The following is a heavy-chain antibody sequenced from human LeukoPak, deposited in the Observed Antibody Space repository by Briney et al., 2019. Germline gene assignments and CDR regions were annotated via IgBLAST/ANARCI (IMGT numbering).Heavy chain of an antibody. D-gene: IGHD5-24*01. V-gene: IGHV3-21*01. CDR3: AREIVQLWIDF. CDR2: ITSTGKYM. Sequence: GGSLRLSCAASGXTLSSHSMNWVRQAPGKGLEWVSSITSTGKYMFYADSVRGRFTISRDNAKNSVYLQMNSLRAEDTAVYYCAREIVQLWIDFWGQGTLVTVSS. J-gene: IGHJ4*02. CDR1: GXTLSSHS.